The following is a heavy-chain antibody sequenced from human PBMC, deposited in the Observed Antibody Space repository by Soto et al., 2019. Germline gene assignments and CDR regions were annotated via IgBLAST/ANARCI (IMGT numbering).Heavy chain of an antibody. CDR2: ISYDGSNK. CDR1: GFTFSSYG. Sequence: QVQLVESGGGVVQPGRSLRLSCAASGFTFSSYGMHWVRQAPGKGLEWVAVISYDGSNKYYADSVKGRFTISRDNSKNTLYLQMNSLRAEDTAVYYCAKVPIPDGSGSYEVWGQGTLVTVSS. D-gene: IGHD1-26*01. CDR3: AKVPIPDGSGSYEV. V-gene: IGHV3-30*18. J-gene: IGHJ4*02.